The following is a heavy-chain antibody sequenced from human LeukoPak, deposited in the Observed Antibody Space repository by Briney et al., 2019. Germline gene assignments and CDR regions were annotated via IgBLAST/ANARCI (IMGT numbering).Heavy chain of an antibody. CDR2: ISAYNGNT. CDR1: GYTFTSYG. Sequence: PSVKVSCKASGYTFTSYGISWVRQAPGQGLEWMGWISAYNGNTNYAQKLQGRVTMTTDTSTSTVYMELSSLRSEDTAVYYCARVGPELLDAFDIWGQGTMVTVSS. V-gene: IGHV1-18*01. CDR3: ARVGPELLDAFDI. D-gene: IGHD1-14*01. J-gene: IGHJ3*02.